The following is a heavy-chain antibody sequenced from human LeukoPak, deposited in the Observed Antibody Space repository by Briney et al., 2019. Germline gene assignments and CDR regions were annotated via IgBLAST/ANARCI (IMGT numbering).Heavy chain of an antibody. J-gene: IGHJ5*02. CDR1: GFTLSGYS. V-gene: IGHV3-21*01. D-gene: IGHD4-23*01. CDR3: ARCGGGNPRWFDP. Sequence: GGSLRLSCAASGFTLSGYSMNWVRQAPGKGLEWVSSISSSSSYIYYSDSVKGRFTISRDNAKDSMYLQMNSLRAEDTAVYYCARCGGGNPRWFDPWGQGTLVTVSS. CDR2: ISSSSSYI.